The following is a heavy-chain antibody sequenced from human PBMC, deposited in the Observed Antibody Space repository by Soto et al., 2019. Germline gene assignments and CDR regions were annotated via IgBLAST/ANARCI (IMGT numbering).Heavy chain of an antibody. Sequence: PSETLSLTCTVSGGSISSYYWSWIRQPPGKGLEWIGYIYYSGSTNYNPSLKGRVTISVDTSKNQFSLKLSSMTAADTAVYYCARADPLGEFAYGMDVWGQGTTVTVSS. V-gene: IGHV4-59*08. CDR2: IYYSGST. J-gene: IGHJ6*02. CDR1: GGSISSYY. D-gene: IGHD3-16*01. CDR3: ARADPLGEFAYGMDV.